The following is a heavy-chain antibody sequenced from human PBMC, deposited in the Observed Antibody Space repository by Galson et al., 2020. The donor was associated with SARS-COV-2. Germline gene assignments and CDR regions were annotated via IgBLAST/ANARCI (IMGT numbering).Heavy chain of an antibody. CDR2: IGSSGGIT. CDR3: SKPRTSGFWSIDS. V-gene: IGHV3-23*01. D-gene: IGHD6-25*01. CDR1: GITFSNYD. J-gene: IGHJ4*02. Sequence: GGSLRLSCVASGITFSNYDMSWVRQAPGKGLEWVSTIGSSGGITYYADSVKGRFTISRDNSLNTLYLQMDSLRAEDTAIYYCSKPRTSGFWSIDSWGQGTLVTVSS.